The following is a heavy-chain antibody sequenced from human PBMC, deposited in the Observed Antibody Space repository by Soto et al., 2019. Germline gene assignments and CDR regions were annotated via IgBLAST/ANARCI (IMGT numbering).Heavy chain of an antibody. Sequence: ASVKVSCKASGGTFSSYAISWVRQAPGQGLEWMGGIIPIFGTANYAQKFQGRVTITADESTSTAYMELSSLRSEDTAVYYCARAAAAGISAFDIWGQGTMVTVSS. D-gene: IGHD6-13*01. CDR3: ARAAAAGISAFDI. CDR1: GGTFSSYA. J-gene: IGHJ3*02. V-gene: IGHV1-69*13. CDR2: IIPIFGTA.